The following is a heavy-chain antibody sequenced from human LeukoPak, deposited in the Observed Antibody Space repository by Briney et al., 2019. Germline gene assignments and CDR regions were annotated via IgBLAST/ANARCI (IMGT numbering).Heavy chain of an antibody. V-gene: IGHV1-69*13. Sequence: SVKVSCKASVGTFSSYAISWVRQAPGQGLEWMGGIIPIFGTANYAQKFQGRVTITADESTSTAYMELSSLRSEDTAVYYCALTGDFRSPFHGMDVWGQGTTVTVSS. J-gene: IGHJ6*02. D-gene: IGHD7-27*01. CDR1: VGTFSSYA. CDR2: IIPIFGTA. CDR3: ALTGDFRSPFHGMDV.